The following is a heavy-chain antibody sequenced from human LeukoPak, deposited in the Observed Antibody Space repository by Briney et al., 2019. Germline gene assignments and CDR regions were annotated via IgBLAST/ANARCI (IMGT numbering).Heavy chain of an antibody. V-gene: IGHV3-48*03. CDR2: ISSSASTR. CDR3: ARDLFSLGYSYGPDY. Sequence: SGGSLRLSCAGSGFTFSSYEMNCVRQAPGKGLEWVSYISSSASTRYYADSVKGRFTISRDNAKNSLYLQMNSLRAEDTAVYYCARDLFSLGYSYGPDYWGQGTLVTVSS. CDR1: GFTFSSYE. J-gene: IGHJ4*02. D-gene: IGHD5-18*01.